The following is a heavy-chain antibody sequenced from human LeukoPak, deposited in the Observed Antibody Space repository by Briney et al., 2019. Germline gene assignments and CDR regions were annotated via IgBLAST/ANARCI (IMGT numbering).Heavy chain of an antibody. CDR2: ISTEIGNT. Sequence: SVKVSCKASGYSFHDFGISWVRQAPGQGLEWMGWISTEIGNTNYAQRLQGRVTMTRDTSTSTVYMELTSLRSDDTAVYYCARDRYGYCGGGSCFLFDYWGQGTLVTVSS. CDR1: GYSFHDFG. V-gene: IGHV1-18*04. CDR3: ARDRYGYCGGGSCFLFDY. D-gene: IGHD2-15*01. J-gene: IGHJ4*02.